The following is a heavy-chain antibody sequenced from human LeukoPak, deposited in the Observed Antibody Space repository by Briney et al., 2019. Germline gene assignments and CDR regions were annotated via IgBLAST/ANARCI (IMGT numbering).Heavy chain of an antibody. J-gene: IGHJ4*02. D-gene: IGHD5-18*01. CDR1: GFTFRSHA. Sequence: GGSLRLSCAASGFTFRSHAMSWVRQAPGKGLEYVSAISSNGGSTYYADSVKGRFTISRDNSKNTLYLQMSSLRAEDTAVYYCVKEGRWDTAMVFDYWGQGTLVTVSS. CDR3: VKEGRWDTAMVFDY. V-gene: IGHV3-64D*06. CDR2: ISSNGGST.